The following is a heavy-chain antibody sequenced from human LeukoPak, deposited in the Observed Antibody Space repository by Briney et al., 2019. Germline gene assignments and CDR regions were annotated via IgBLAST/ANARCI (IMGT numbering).Heavy chain of an antibody. CDR3: ARGRNIEMTTMSGGSDY. J-gene: IGHJ4*02. D-gene: IGHD5-24*01. CDR1: GYTFTDYY. CDR2: LNPNSGDT. Sequence: ASVKVSCKASGYTFTDYYMHWVRQAPGQGLEWMGWLNPNSGDTNYAQKFQGRVSMSRDSSISTAYMDLSDLRSDDTAVYSCARGRNIEMTTMSGGSDYWGQGTLVTVSS. V-gene: IGHV1-2*02.